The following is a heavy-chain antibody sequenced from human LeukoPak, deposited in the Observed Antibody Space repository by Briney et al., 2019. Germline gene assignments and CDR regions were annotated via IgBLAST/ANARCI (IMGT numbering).Heavy chain of an antibody. CDR2: IKGDGSHT. V-gene: IGHV3-74*01. J-gene: IGHJ6*02. CDR1: GYTFSNYW. D-gene: IGHD3-10*01. CDR3: ANAPLWFGELAVYYYGMDV. Sequence: GGSLRLSCAASGYTFSNYWMHWVRQAPGKGLVWVSRIKGDGSHTIYADSVKGRFTISRDNAKNTLYLQMNSLRAEDTAVYYCANAPLWFGELAVYYYGMDVWGQGTTVTVS.